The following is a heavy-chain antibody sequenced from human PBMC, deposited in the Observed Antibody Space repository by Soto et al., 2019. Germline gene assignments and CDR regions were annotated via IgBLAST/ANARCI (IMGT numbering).Heavy chain of an antibody. Sequence: SVKASCKSSVYSLTHYHIHSVRQAPGQGLAWLGRINPNSGGTSTAQKFQGWVTMTTDTSISTASMELTRLTSDDTAIYYCARGDSTDCSNGVCSFFYNHDMDVWGQGTTVT. CDR1: VYSLTHYH. D-gene: IGHD2-8*01. CDR3: ARGDSTDCSNGVCSFFYNHDMDV. V-gene: IGHV1-2*04. CDR2: INPNSGGT. J-gene: IGHJ6*02.